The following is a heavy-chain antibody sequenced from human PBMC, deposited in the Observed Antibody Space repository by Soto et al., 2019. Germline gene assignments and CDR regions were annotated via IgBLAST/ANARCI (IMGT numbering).Heavy chain of an antibody. V-gene: IGHV1-69*01. D-gene: IGHD2-15*01. CDR3: ARGNRAGSWQKADYYYYYGMDV. J-gene: IGHJ6*02. Sequence: QVQLVQSGAEVKKPGSSVKVSCKASGGTFSSYAISWVRQAPGQGLEWMGGIIPIFGTANYAQKFQGRVTITADESTSTAYMELISLRSVDPAVYYCARGNRAGSWQKADYYYYYGMDVWAHGTTVTVSS. CDR2: IIPIFGTA. CDR1: GGTFSSYA.